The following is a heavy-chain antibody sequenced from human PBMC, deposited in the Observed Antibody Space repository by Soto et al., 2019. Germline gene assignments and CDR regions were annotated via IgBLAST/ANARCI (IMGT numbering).Heavy chain of an antibody. D-gene: IGHD6-6*01. CDR2: IWYDGSNQ. Sequence: QVQLVESGGGVVQPGRSLRLSCAASGFAFSSYGMHWVRQTPGKGLEWVALIWYDGSNQYYADSVKGRFTISSDNSKNTLYLQMHSLRAEDTAVYFCTRSPPGVAGRYYFDFWGQGTLVTVSS. CDR1: GFAFSSYG. V-gene: IGHV3-33*01. J-gene: IGHJ4*02. CDR3: TRSPPGVAGRYYFDF.